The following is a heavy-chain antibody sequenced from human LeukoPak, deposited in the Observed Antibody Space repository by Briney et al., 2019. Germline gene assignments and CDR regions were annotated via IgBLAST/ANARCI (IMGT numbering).Heavy chain of an antibody. Sequence: GESLKISCQASGYNFTRYWIGWVRQMPGKGLEWMGLLYPRDSDTRYSPSFQGQVTFSADNSINTAYLQWSSLRASDTAIYYCARQMGVASRKDYFDSWGQGTLVTVSA. V-gene: IGHV5-51*01. CDR1: GYNFTRYW. D-gene: IGHD5-12*01. J-gene: IGHJ4*02. CDR2: LYPRDSDT. CDR3: ARQMGVASRKDYFDS.